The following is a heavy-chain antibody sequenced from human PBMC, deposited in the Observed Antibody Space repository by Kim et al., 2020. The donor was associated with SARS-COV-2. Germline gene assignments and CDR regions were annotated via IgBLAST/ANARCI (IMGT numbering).Heavy chain of an antibody. V-gene: IGHV3-11*01. CDR2: ISSSGSTI. Sequence: GGSLRLSCAASGFTFSDYYMSWIRQAPGKGLEWVSYISSSGSTIYYADSVKGRFTISRDNAKNSLYLQMNSLRAEDTAVYYCARSLEPPYYDILTGPQGFDYWGQGTLVTVSS. CDR1: GFTFSDYY. CDR3: ARSLEPPYYDILTGPQGFDY. J-gene: IGHJ4*02. D-gene: IGHD3-9*01.